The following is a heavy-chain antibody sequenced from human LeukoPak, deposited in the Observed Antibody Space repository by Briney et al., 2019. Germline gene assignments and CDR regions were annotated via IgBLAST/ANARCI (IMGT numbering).Heavy chain of an antibody. CDR3: ARDPSNTSGNYAYFDF. J-gene: IGHJ4*02. CDR2: ISAYNGDT. CDR1: GYTFTRHG. Sequence: GASVKVSXKASGYTFTRHGISWVRQAPEQGLEWMGWISAYNGDTSYAQNFQGRVTITTDTSTTTSYMELRSLRSDDTAVYYCARDPSNTSGNYAYFDFWGQRTLVTVSS. V-gene: IGHV1-18*01. D-gene: IGHD3-22*01.